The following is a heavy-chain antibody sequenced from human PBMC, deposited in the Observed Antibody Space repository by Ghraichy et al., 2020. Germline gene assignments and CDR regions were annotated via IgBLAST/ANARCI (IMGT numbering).Heavy chain of an antibody. J-gene: IGHJ6*03. CDR1: GGSFSGYY. Sequence: SETLSLTCAVYGGSFSGYYWSWVRQPPGKGLEWIGEINHSGSNNYNPSLKSRVTISVDTSTNQFSLKLSSVTAADAAVYYCARGSGRSRSPGVLCKGTTVTVSS. CDR2: INHSGSN. D-gene: IGHD3-10*01. V-gene: IGHV4-34*01. CDR3: ARGSGRSRSPGV.